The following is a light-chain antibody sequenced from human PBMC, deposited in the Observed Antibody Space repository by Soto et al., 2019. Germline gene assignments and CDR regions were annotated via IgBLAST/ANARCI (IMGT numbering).Light chain of an antibody. J-gene: IGLJ2*01. CDR1: SSDVDTYNY. Sequence: QSALAQTASVSGSPGQSITISCTGTSSDVDTYNYVSWYQQHPGKAPKLMIFDVTDRPSGVSNRFSGSKSGITASLTISGLQTEDESDYYCSSYTSSSTLGVFGGGTKVTVL. V-gene: IGLV2-14*01. CDR3: SSYTSSSTLGV. CDR2: DVT.